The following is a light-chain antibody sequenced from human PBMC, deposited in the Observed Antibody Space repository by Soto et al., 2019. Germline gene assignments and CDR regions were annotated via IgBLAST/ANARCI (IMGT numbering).Light chain of an antibody. Sequence: QSALTQPASVSGSPGQSITISCTGTSSDVGGYNYDSWYQQHPGKAPKLMIYDVSKRPSGVSNRFSGSKSGNTASLTISGVQAEDEADYYCSSYTSSSTLVFGGGTKLTVL. J-gene: IGLJ2*01. CDR2: DVS. V-gene: IGLV2-14*01. CDR1: SSDVGGYNY. CDR3: SSYTSSSTLV.